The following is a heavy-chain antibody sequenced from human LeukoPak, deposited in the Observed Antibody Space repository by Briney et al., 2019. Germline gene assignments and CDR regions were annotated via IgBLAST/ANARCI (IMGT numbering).Heavy chain of an antibody. D-gene: IGHD6-19*01. CDR1: GGTLSSYT. J-gene: IGHJ4*02. Sequence: SVKVSCKASGGTLSSYTISWVRQAPGQGLEWMGRIIPILGIANYAQKFQGRVTITADKSTSTAYMELSSLRSEDTAVYYCARDVAVAGSFDYWGQGTLVTVSS. V-gene: IGHV1-69*04. CDR3: ARDVAVAGSFDY. CDR2: IIPILGIA.